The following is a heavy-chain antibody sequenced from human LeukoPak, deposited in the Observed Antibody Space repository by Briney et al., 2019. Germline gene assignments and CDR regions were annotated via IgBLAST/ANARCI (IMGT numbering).Heavy chain of an antibody. J-gene: IGHJ6*03. V-gene: IGHV3-13*01. CDR1: GFTFSSYD. D-gene: IGHD1-26*01. CDR3: ARGMNIVGATLDYMDV. Sequence: GGSLRLSCAASGFTFSSYDMHWVRQATGKGLEWVSAIGTAGDTYYPGSVKGRFTISRENAKNSLYLQMNSLRAGDTAVYYCARGMNIVGATLDYMDVWGKGTTVTVSS. CDR2: IGTAGDT.